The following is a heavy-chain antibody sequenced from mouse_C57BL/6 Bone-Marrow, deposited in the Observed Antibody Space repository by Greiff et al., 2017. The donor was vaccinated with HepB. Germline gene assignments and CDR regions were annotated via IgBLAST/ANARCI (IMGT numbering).Heavy chain of an antibody. D-gene: IGHD1-1*01. CDR2: IYPGSGST. J-gene: IGHJ2*01. V-gene: IGHV1-55*01. Sequence: QVQLQQPGAELVKPGASVKMSCKASGYTFTSYWITWVKQRPGQGLEWIGDIYPGSGSTNYNEKLKSKATLTVDTSSSTAYMQLSSLTSEDSAVYYCARWDYGGSSPYYFDYWGQGTTLTVSS. CDR3: ARWDYGGSSPYYFDY. CDR1: GYTFTSYW.